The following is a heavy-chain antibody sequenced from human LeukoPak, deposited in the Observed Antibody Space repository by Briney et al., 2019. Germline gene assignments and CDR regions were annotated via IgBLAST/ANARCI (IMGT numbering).Heavy chain of an antibody. Sequence: GASVKVSCKASGYTFTSYYMHWVRQAPGQGLEWMGIINPSGGSTSYAQKFQGRATMTRDTSTSTVYMELSSLRSEDTAVYYCASRHSSSSAGGAYYFDYWGQGTLVTVSS. CDR2: INPSGGST. CDR3: ASRHSSSSAGGAYYFDY. V-gene: IGHV1-46*01. J-gene: IGHJ4*02. CDR1: GYTFTSYY. D-gene: IGHD6-6*01.